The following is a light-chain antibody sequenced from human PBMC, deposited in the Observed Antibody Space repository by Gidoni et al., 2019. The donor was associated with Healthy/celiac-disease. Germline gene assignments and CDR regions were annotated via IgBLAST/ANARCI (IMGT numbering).Light chain of an antibody. CDR3: QQYGSSPYT. CDR1: QSVSSSY. Sequence: EIVLTQSPGTLSLSPGERATLSCRASQSVSSSYLAWYQPKPGRAPRLLIYVASRRATCIPDRFSGSGSVTDFTLTISRLEPEDFAVYYCQQYGSSPYTFGQGTKLEIK. V-gene: IGKV3-20*01. J-gene: IGKJ2*01. CDR2: VAS.